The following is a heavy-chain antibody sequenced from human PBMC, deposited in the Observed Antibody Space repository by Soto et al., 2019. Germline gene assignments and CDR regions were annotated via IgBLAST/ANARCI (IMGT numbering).Heavy chain of an antibody. J-gene: IGHJ4*02. D-gene: IGHD1-26*01. CDR3: ARAIKRWEVNYYFDY. V-gene: IGHV1-69*06. CDR2: IVVISNTA. CDR1: GSTFNNFA. Sequence: QVVLLQSGAEVKEPGSSVRVSCKVSGSTFNNFAFSWVRQAPGHRPEWMGGIVVISNTADYSQRFQDRVTITADTSTNTLYMELGSLTFEDTAVYYCARAIKRWEVNYYFDYWGQGTLVTVSS.